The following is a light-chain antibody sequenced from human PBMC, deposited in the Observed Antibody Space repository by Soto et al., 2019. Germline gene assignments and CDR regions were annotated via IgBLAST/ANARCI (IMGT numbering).Light chain of an antibody. CDR1: QGISSY. CDR3: QQRSNWPT. CDR2: AAS. J-gene: IGKJ5*01. Sequence: DIQLTQSPSFLSASVGDRVTITCRASQGISSYLAWYQQKPGKAPKLLIYAASTLQSGVPSRFSGSGSGTEFTLTISSLQPEDFAVYYCQQRSNWPTFGQGTRLEIK. V-gene: IGKV1-9*01.